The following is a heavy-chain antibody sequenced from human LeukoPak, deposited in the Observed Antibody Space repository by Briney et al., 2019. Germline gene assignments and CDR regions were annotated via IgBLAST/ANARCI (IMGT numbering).Heavy chain of an antibody. CDR1: GITLSNYG. J-gene: IGHJ4*02. CDR3: ASWGEDSSCFDY. V-gene: IGHV3-7*01. CDR2: IKQDGSEK. Sequence: PGGSLRLSCAVSGITLSNYGMSWVRQAPGKGLEWVANIKQDGSEKYYVDSVKGRFTISRDNAKNSLYLQMNSLRAEDTAVYYCASWGEDSSCFDYWGQGTLVTVSS. D-gene: IGHD6-13*01.